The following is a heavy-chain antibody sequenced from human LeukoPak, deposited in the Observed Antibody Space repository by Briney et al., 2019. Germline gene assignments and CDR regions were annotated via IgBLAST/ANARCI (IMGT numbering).Heavy chain of an antibody. V-gene: IGHV4-38-2*01. D-gene: IGHD5-18*01. J-gene: IGHJ4*02. Sequence: SETLSLTCAVSGYSISSGYYWGWIRRPPGKGLEWIGTIYHNGNTYYNPSLKSRVTISVDTSKNQFSLKLGSVTAADTAVYYCARVRYNYGDSDYWGQGTLVTVSS. CDR2: IYHNGNT. CDR3: ARVRYNYGDSDY. CDR1: GYSISSGYY.